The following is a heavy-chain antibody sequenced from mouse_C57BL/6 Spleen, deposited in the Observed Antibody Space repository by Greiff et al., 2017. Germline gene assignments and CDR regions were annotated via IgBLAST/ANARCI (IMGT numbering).Heavy chain of an antibody. CDR2: IDPSDSYT. CDR3: ARSYDYEYFDV. V-gene: IGHV1-69*01. D-gene: IGHD2-4*01. Sequence: QVQLQQPGAELVMPGASVKLSCKASGYTFTSYWMHWVKQRPGQGLEWIGEIDPSDSYTNYNQKFKGKSTLTVDKSSSTAYMQLSSLTSEDSAVYYCARSYDYEYFDVWGTGTTVTVSS. J-gene: IGHJ1*03. CDR1: GYTFTSYW.